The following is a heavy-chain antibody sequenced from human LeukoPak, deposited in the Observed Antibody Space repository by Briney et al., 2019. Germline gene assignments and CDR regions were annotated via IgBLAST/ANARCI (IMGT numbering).Heavy chain of an antibody. D-gene: IGHD2-15*01. CDR3: AAAPQYCSGGSCYSDYFDY. CDR1: GDTFTTYA. V-gene: IGHV1-69*13. CDR2: IIPIFGTA. J-gene: IGHJ4*02. Sequence: SVKVSCKASGDTFTTYAISWVRQAPGQGLEWMGGIIPIFGTANYAQKFQGRVTITADESTSTAYMELSSLRSEDTAVYYCAAAPQYCSGGSCYSDYFDYWGQGTLVTVSS.